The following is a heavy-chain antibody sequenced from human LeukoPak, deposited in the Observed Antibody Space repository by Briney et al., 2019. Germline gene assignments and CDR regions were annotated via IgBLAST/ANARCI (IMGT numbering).Heavy chain of an antibody. V-gene: IGHV4-61*02. J-gene: IGHJ4*02. Sequence: SETLSLTCTVSGGSISSGSYYWSWIRQPAGKGLEWIGRIYTSGSTNYNPSLKSRVTISVDTSKNQFSLKLSSVTAADTAMYYCARDVHFCTSTSCFGRGFDYWGQGSLVTVSS. CDR3: ARDVHFCTSTSCFGRGFDY. D-gene: IGHD2-2*01. CDR2: IYTSGST. CDR1: GGSISSGSYY.